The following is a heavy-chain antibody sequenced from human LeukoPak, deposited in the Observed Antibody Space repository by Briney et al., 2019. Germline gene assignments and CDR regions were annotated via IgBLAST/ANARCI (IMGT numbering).Heavy chain of an antibody. CDR2: IKQDGSEK. Sequence: GGSLRLSCVASGFTSGHIFTDYWMTWVRQVPGKGLEWVANIKQDGSEKYYVDSVKGRFTISRDNAKSSLYLQMNSLRAEDTAMYYCIPDVLDMITFGLDVWGQGTMVTVSS. D-gene: IGHD3-16*01. J-gene: IGHJ3*01. CDR3: IPDVLDMITFGLDV. CDR1: GFTSGHIFTDYW. V-gene: IGHV3-7*03.